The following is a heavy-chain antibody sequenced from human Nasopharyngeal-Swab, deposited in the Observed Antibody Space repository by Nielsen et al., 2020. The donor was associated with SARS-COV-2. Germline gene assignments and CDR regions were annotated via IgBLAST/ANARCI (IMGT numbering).Heavy chain of an antibody. V-gene: IGHV4-31*03. J-gene: IGHJ6*02. D-gene: IGHD3-10*01. CDR3: ARDRGALNV. CDR1: GGSISSGGYF. CDR2: IHYTGNT. Sequence: SETLSLTCTVSGGSISSGGYFWSWIRQHPGKGLEWIGYIHYTGNTYYNPSLESRLTISLDTSQNQFSLQLNSVTPEDTAVYYCARDRGALNVWGQGTTVTVSS.